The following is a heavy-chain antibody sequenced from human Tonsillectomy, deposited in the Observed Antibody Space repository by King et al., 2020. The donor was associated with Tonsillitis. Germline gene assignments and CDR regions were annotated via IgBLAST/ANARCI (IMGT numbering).Heavy chain of an antibody. Sequence: QLVQSGAEVKKPGSSVKVSCKASGGTFSSYTISLVRQAPGQGLEWMGGIIPIFGTANYAQKFQGRVTITADESTSTAYMELSSLRSEDTAVYYCARDPGTVAAYYYYGMDVWGQGTTVTVSS. V-gene: IGHV1-69*01. D-gene: IGHD2-15*01. CDR1: GGTFSSYT. CDR2: IIPIFGTA. CDR3: ARDPGTVAAYYYYGMDV. J-gene: IGHJ6*02.